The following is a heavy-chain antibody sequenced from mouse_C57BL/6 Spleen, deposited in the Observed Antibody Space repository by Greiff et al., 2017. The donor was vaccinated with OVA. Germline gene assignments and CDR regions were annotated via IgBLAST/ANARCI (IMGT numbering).Heavy chain of an antibody. D-gene: IGHD2-4*01. J-gene: IGHJ4*01. V-gene: IGHV5-16*01. Sequence: EVQRVESEGGLVQPGSSMKLSCTASGFTFSDYYMAWVRQVPEKGLEWVANINYDGSSTYYLDSLKSRFIISRDNAKNILYLQMSSLKSEDTATYYCARWDYEKGAMDYWGQGTSVTVSS. CDR3: ARWDYEKGAMDY. CDR2: INYDGSST. CDR1: GFTFSDYY.